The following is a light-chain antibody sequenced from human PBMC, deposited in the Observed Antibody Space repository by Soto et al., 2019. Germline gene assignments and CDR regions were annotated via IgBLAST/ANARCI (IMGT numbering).Light chain of an antibody. CDR2: DAS. J-gene: IGKJ4*01. V-gene: IGKV3-11*01. CDR3: QQRSNWPPV. CDR1: QSVNSY. Sequence: EIVLTQSPATLSLSPGERATLSCRASQSVNSYLAWYQQKPGQAPRLLIYDASNRATGIPARFSGSGSGTDFTLTISSLEPEDFAVYYCQQRSNWPPVFGRGTKVEIK.